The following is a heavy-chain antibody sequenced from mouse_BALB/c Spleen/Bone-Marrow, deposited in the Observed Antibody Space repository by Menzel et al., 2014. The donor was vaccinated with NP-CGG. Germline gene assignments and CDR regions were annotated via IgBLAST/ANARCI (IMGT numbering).Heavy chain of an antibody. CDR2: ITYSVST. Sequence: EVKLVESGPGLVKPSQSLSLPCTVTGYSITSDYAWNWIRQFPGNKLEWMGYITYSVSTSYNPSLKSRISITRDASKNQFFLQLNSVTTEDTATYYCARSVVATRYFDYWGQGTTLTVSS. D-gene: IGHD1-1*01. CDR1: GYSITSDYA. V-gene: IGHV3-2*02. J-gene: IGHJ2*01. CDR3: ARSVVATRYFDY.